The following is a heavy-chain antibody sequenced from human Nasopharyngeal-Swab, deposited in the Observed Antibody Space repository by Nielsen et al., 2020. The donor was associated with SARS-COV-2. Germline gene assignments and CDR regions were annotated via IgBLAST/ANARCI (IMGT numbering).Heavy chain of an antibody. J-gene: IGHJ6*02. D-gene: IGHD3-10*01. CDR3: ARGSKFYYAMDF. V-gene: IGHV4-61*02. CDR2: IYTSGST. Sequence: SETLSLTCTVSGGSISSGSYYWSWIRQPAGKGLEWIGRIYTSGSTNYNPSLKSRVTISVDTSKNQFSLKLSSVTAADTAVYYCARGSKFYYAMDFWGQGTTVTVSS. CDR1: GGSISSGSYY.